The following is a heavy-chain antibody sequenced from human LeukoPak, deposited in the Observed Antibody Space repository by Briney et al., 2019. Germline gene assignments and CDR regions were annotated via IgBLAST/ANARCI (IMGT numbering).Heavy chain of an antibody. J-gene: IGHJ4*02. CDR2: INPSGGST. Sequence: ASVKVSCKASGYTFTSYYMHWVRQAPGQGLEWMGIINPSGGSTSYAQKFQGRVTMTRDTSTSTVYMELSSLRSEDTAVYYCARSGAYYYDSSGYFLAYWGQGTLVTASS. V-gene: IGHV1-46*01. D-gene: IGHD3-22*01. CDR1: GYTFTSYY. CDR3: ARSGAYYYDSSGYFLAY.